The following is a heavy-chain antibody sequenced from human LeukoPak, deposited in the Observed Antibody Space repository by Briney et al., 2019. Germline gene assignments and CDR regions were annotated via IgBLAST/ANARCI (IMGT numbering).Heavy chain of an antibody. J-gene: IGHJ4*02. V-gene: IGHV3-20*04. CDR2: INWNGGST. CDR3: ARDLSDHPIAAAGIYDY. Sequence: VGSLRLSCAASGFTFDDYGMSWVRQAPGKGLEWVSGINWNGGSTGYADSVKGRFTISRDNAKNSLYLQMNSLRAEDTALYYCARDLSDHPIAAAGIYDYWGQGTLVTVSS. D-gene: IGHD6-13*01. CDR1: GFTFDDYG.